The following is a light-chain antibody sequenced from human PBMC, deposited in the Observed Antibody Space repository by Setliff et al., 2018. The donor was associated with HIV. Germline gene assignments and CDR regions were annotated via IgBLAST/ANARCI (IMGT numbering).Light chain of an antibody. CDR3: CSYVNGDTWI. Sequence: QSALTQPASVSGSPGQSITISCTGSATDIGNYESVSWYQQHPGEVPKRLIYDVTKRPSGISSRFSGSKSGNTASLTISGLQTEDEAAYYCCSYVNGDTWIFGGGTKSPS. CDR2: DVT. J-gene: IGLJ2*01. V-gene: IGLV2-23*02. CDR1: ATDIGNYES.